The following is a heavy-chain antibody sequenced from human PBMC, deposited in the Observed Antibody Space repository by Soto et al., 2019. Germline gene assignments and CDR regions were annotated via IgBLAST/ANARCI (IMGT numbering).Heavy chain of an antibody. Sequence: QVQLQESGPGLVKPSETLSLTCTVSGGSISSYYWSWIRQPPGKGLEWIGYIYYSGSTNYNPSLKSRVTIAVDTSKNQFSLKLSSVTAADTAVYYCARGPEGGNYNYYYCRDVWGKGTTVTVSS. J-gene: IGHJ6*03. CDR3: ARGPEGGNYNYYYCRDV. CDR2: IYYSGST. V-gene: IGHV4-59*08. D-gene: IGHD2-15*01. CDR1: GGSISSYY.